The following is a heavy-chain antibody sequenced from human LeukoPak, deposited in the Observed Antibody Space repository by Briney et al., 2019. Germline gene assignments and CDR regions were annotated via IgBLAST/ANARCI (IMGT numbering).Heavy chain of an antibody. D-gene: IGHD2/OR15-2a*01. CDR2: ITIDGSTT. CDR1: DFTLSSYW. CDR3: ARGVNRNYADY. Sequence: QPGGSLRLSCAASDFTLSSYWVHWVRQAPGKGLVWVSHITIDGSTTSYADSVKGRFTISRDDAENTLYLQMNSLRAEDTAVYYCARGVNRNYADYWGQGTLVTVSS. J-gene: IGHJ4*02. V-gene: IGHV3-74*01.